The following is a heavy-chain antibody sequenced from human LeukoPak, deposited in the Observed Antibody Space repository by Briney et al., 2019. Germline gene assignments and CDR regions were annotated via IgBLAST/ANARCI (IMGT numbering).Heavy chain of an antibody. Sequence: PGGSLRLSCSVSGFTFSSYTMHWVRQAPGKGLEWVAFISYDGYNKYYADSVKGRFTISRDNSKNTLYLQMNSLRAEDSAMYYCARDQGDYGLDYWGQGTLVTVSS. D-gene: IGHD4-17*01. J-gene: IGHJ4*02. CDR3: ARDQGDYGLDY. CDR2: ISYDGYNK. CDR1: GFTFSSYT. V-gene: IGHV3-30-3*01.